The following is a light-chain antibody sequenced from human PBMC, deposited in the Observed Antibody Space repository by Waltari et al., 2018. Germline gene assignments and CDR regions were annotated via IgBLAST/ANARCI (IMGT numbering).Light chain of an antibody. CDR3: SSHTSSSTFV. V-gene: IGLV2-14*01. CDR1: SSDVGSYKY. Sequence: QSALTQPASVSGSPGQSITISCTGSSSDVGSYKYVSWYQQHPGQVPKLIIYEVNRRASGVSNRSSGSKSGNTASLTISGLQAEDEADYYGSSHTSSSTFVFGTGTKVDVL. J-gene: IGLJ1*01. CDR2: EVN.